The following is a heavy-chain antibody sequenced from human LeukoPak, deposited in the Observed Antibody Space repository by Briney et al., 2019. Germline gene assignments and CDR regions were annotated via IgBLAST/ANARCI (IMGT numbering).Heavy chain of an antibody. CDR2: IYYSGST. D-gene: IGHD3-10*01. J-gene: IGHJ4*02. CDR3: ARVLRHGYFDY. CDR1: GGSISSYY. Sequence: PSETLSLTCTVSGGSISSYYWSWIRQPPGKGLEWIGHIYYSGSTNYNPSLKSRVTISVDTPKNQFSLKLSSVTAADTAVYYCARVLRHGYFDYWGQGTLVTVSS. V-gene: IGHV4-59*01.